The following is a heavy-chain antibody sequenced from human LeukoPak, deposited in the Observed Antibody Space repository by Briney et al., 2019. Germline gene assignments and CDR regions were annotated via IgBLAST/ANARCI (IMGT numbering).Heavy chain of an antibody. CDR2: IRHDTRTK. J-gene: IGHJ4*02. Sequence: GGSLRLSCAASGFIFSTYGMYCVRQAPGKGLEWVSFIRHDTRTKNYADSVKARSTISRDNSKTTLYLQMNSLRAEDTTVYYCAKDSLADIDYWGQGTLVTVSS. D-gene: IGHD3-16*01. CDR3: AKDSLADIDY. CDR1: GFIFSTYG. V-gene: IGHV3-30*02.